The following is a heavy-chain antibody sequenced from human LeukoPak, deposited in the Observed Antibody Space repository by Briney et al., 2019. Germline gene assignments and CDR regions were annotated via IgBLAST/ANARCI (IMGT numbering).Heavy chain of an antibody. CDR1: GFTFSSYE. J-gene: IGHJ4*02. Sequence: PGGSLRLSCAASGFTFSSYEMNWVRQAPGKGLEWVPYISSSGSNIYYADSVKGRFTISRDNAKNSLYLQMNSLRAEDTAVYYCARMVAATHYFDYWGQGTLVTVSS. CDR2: ISSSGSNI. CDR3: ARMVAATHYFDY. D-gene: IGHD2-15*01. V-gene: IGHV3-48*03.